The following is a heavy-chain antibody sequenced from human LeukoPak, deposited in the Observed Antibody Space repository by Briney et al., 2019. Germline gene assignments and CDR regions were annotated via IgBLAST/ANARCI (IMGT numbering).Heavy chain of an antibody. CDR3: ARDWGYCSGGSCYPDDY. V-gene: IGHV1-2*02. CDR1: GYTFTGYY. J-gene: IGHJ4*02. CDR2: INPNSGGT. D-gene: IGHD2-15*01. Sequence: ASVKVSCKASGYTFTGYYMHWVRQAPGQGLEWMGWINPNSGGTNYAQKFQGRVTMTRDTSISTAYMEPSRLRSDDTAVYYCARDWGYCSGGSCYPDDYWGQGTLVTVSS.